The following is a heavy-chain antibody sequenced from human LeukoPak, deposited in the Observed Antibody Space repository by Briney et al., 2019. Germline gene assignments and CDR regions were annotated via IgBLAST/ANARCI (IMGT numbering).Heavy chain of an antibody. J-gene: IGHJ4*02. CDR1: GFTFSSYS. D-gene: IGHD3-10*01. Sequence: PGGSLRLSCAASGFTFSSYSMNWVRQAPGKGLEWVSYISSSSSTIYYADSVKGRFTISRDNAKNSLYLQMNSLRAEDTAVYYCARDPFMVRGVFDYWGQGTLVTVSS. V-gene: IGHV3-48*01. CDR2: ISSSSSTI. CDR3: ARDPFMVRGVFDY.